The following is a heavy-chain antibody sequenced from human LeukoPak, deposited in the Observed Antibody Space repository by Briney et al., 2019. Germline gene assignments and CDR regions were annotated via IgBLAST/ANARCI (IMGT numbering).Heavy chain of an antibody. CDR2: IYTSGST. D-gene: IGHD6-19*01. Sequence: PSETLSLTCTVSGGSISSYYWSWIRQPAGKGLEWIGRIYTSGSTNYNPSLKSRVTMSVDTSKNQFSLKLSSVTAADTAVYYCARVGREQWNSFWFDPWGQGTLVTVSS. V-gene: IGHV4-4*07. CDR1: GGSISSYY. CDR3: ARVGREQWNSFWFDP. J-gene: IGHJ5*02.